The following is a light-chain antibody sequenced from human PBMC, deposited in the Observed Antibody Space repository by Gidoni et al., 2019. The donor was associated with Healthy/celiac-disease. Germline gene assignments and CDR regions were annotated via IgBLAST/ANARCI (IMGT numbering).Light chain of an antibody. CDR2: AAS. Sequence: DMQMTQSPSSMSASVGDRVTITGRASQSISSYLNWYQQKPGKAPKLLIYAASSLQSGVPSRFSGSGSGTDFTLTISSLQPEDFATYYCHQSYSTPPYTFGQGTKLEIK. CDR3: HQSYSTPPYT. J-gene: IGKJ2*01. V-gene: IGKV1-39*01. CDR1: QSISSY.